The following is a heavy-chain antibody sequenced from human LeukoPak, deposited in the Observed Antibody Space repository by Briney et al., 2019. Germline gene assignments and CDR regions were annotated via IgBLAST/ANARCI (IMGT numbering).Heavy chain of an antibody. V-gene: IGHV4-59*12. CDR2: IYYSGST. D-gene: IGHD3-22*01. J-gene: IGHJ4*02. CDR3: ARAYYDSSGYLSFDX. CDR1: GGSISSYF. Sequence: SETLSLTCTVSGGSISSYFWSWIRQPPGKGLEWIGYIYYSGSTNYNPSLKSRVIISVDKSKNQFSLKLSSVTAADTAVYYCARAYYDSSGYLSFDXXXQGXLXTVXS.